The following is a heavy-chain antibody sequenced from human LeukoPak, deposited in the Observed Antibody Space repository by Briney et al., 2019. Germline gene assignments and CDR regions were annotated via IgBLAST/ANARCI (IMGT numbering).Heavy chain of an antibody. CDR2: INHSGST. CDR3: ARDGDIAYSSSYYLDY. V-gene: IGHV4-34*01. Sequence: PSETLSLTCAVYGGSFSGYYWSWIRQPPGKGLEWIGEINHSGSTNYNPSLKSRVTISVDTSKNQFSLKLSSVTAADTAVYYCARDGDIAYSSSYYLDYWGQGTLVTVSS. D-gene: IGHD6-13*01. CDR1: GGSFSGYY. J-gene: IGHJ4*02.